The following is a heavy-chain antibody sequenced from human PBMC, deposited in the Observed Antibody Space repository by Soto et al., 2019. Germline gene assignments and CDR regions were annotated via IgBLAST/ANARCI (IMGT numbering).Heavy chain of an antibody. V-gene: IGHV3-21*01. J-gene: IGHJ6*03. D-gene: IGHD3-3*01. CDR3: ARGGSRDFWSGYYKYYYMDV. CDR1: GFTFSSYS. Sequence: EVQLVESGGGLVQPGGSLRLSCVASGFTFSSYSMNWVRQAPGKGLEWVSSISSSSNYIYYADSVKGRFTISRDNAKNSLYLQMNSLRAEDTAIYYCARGGSRDFWSGYYKYYYMDVWGKGTTVTVSS. CDR2: ISSSSNYI.